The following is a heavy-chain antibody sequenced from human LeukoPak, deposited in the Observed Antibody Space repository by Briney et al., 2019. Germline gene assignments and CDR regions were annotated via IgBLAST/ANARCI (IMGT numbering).Heavy chain of an antibody. CDR3: AKNNGWFHLAQ. Sequence: PGGSLRLSCAVSGFNFRGHWMDWVRQAPGKGLEWVGHIKTDGSETYYVDSLKGRFSISRDNTNNALYLQMNSLRVEDTAVYYCAKNNGWFHLAQWGQGTLVTVSS. D-gene: IGHD6-19*01. V-gene: IGHV3-7*03. CDR1: GFNFRGHW. CDR2: IKTDGSET. J-gene: IGHJ4*02.